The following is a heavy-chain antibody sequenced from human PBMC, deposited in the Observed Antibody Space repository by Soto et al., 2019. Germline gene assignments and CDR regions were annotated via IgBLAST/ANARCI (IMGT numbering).Heavy chain of an antibody. D-gene: IGHD1-26*01. V-gene: IGHV1-46*01. CDR2: INPGGGST. CDR3: ARLGGSFAVPHFDY. Sequence: ASVKVSCKASGYTFTSYYIHWVRQAPGQGLEWMGIINPGGGSTTYAQKFQVRVTMTRDTSTSTVYMELSSPRSEDTAVYYCARLGGSFAVPHFDYWGRGTLVTVSS. J-gene: IGHJ4*02. CDR1: GYTFTSYY.